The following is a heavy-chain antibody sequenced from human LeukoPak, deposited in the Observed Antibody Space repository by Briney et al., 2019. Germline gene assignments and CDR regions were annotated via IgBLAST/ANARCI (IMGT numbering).Heavy chain of an antibody. V-gene: IGHV4-59*01. CDR1: GGSISSYY. J-gene: IGHJ5*02. Sequence: PSETLSLTCTVSGGSISSYYWSWIRQPPGKGLEGIGYIYYSGSTNYNPSLKSRVTISVDTSKNQFSLKLSSVTAADTAVYYCARVLTGKGFDPWGQGTLVTVSS. D-gene: IGHD1-14*01. CDR3: ARVLTGKGFDP. CDR2: IYYSGST.